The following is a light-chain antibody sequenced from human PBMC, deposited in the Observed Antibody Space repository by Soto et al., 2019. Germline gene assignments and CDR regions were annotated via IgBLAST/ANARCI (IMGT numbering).Light chain of an antibody. CDR1: RSDIGGDNF. J-gene: IGLJ2*01. Sequence: QSALTQPPSASGSLGQSVTISCTGTRSDIGGDNFVSWYRQSPGKAPKVVIDEVSTRPSGVPDRFSGSKSGNTASLTVSGLQDDDEDDYYCSAYAGSPTVIFGGGTKVTVL. V-gene: IGLV2-8*01. CDR2: EVS. CDR3: SAYAGSPTVI.